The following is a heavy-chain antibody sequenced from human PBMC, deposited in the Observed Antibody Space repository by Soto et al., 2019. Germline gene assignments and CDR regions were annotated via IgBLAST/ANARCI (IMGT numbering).Heavy chain of an antibody. J-gene: IGHJ5*02. V-gene: IGHV1-69*06. D-gene: IGHD3-22*01. Sequence: QVQLVQSGAEVKKPGSSVKVSCKASGGTFSSYAISWVRQAPGQGLEWMGGIIPIFGTANYAQKFQGRVTLTADKSTSTAYMELSSLRSEDTAVYYCAPYYYDSSGYVDSNWFDPWGQGTLVTVSS. CDR3: APYYYDSSGYVDSNWFDP. CDR2: IIPIFGTA. CDR1: GGTFSSYA.